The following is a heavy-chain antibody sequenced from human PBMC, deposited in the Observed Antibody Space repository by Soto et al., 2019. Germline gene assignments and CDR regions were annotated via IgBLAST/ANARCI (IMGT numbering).Heavy chain of an antibody. CDR2: AFYDGDA. D-gene: IGHD6-19*01. Sequence: SETLSLTSTVSGGSISSYYWSWIRQPPGKGLEWIGYAFYDGDADYNPPLEARVTMSVDASKNLVSLNLKSVTAADTARYYCARGSGWLDYWGPGSLVTVSS. CDR3: ARGSGWLDY. CDR1: GGSISSYY. V-gene: IGHV4-59*01. J-gene: IGHJ4*02.